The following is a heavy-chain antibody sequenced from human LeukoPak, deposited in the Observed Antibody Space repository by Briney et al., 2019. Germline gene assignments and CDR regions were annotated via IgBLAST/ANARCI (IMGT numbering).Heavy chain of an antibody. CDR1: GGSFSGYY. CDR2: INHSGST. J-gene: IGHJ4*02. Sequence: NPSETLSLTCAVYGGSFSGYYWSWIRQPPGKGLEWIGEINHSGSTNYNPSLKSRVTISVDTSKNQFSLKLSSVTAADTAVYYCARDSRRIYYDSTPFDYWGQGTLVTVSS. CDR3: ARDSRRIYYDSTPFDY. D-gene: IGHD3-22*01. V-gene: IGHV4-34*01.